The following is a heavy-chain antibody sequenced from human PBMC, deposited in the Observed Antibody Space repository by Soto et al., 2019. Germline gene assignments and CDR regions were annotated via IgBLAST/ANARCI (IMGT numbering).Heavy chain of an antibody. V-gene: IGHV3-23*01. D-gene: IGHD1-26*01. Sequence: GGSLILSCAAAGFPFGSYSMSWVSQAQGKGLEWVSAISGSGGSTYYADSVKGRFTISRHNPQNTLYLHVNSLIAEDTAVFYCSRVGNSGFYHCFDPWGQGPLV. CDR3: SRVGNSGFYHCFDP. CDR1: GFPFGSYS. CDR2: ISGSGGST. J-gene: IGHJ5*02.